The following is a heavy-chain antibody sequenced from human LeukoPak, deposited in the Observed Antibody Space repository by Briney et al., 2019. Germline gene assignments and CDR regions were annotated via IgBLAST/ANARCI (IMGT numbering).Heavy chain of an antibody. CDR3: ARAYSNYGGCFDY. V-gene: IGHV1-69*06. Sequence: SVKVSCKASGGTFSSYAISWVRQAPGQGLEWMGGIIPIFGTANYAQKFQGRVTITADKSTSTAYMELSSLRSEDTAVYYCARAYSNYGGCFDYWGQGTLVTVSS. CDR2: IIPIFGTA. CDR1: GGTFSSYA. J-gene: IGHJ4*02. D-gene: IGHD4-11*01.